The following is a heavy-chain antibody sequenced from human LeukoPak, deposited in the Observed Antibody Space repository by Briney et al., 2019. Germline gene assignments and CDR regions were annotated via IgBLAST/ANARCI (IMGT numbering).Heavy chain of an antibody. Sequence: GESLKISCKGSGYSFTSYWISWVRQMPGKGLEWMGRIDPSDSYTNYSPSFQGHVTISADKSISTSYLQWSSLKASDTAMYYCARHILGDCSGGTCYEDYWGQGTLALVSS. V-gene: IGHV5-10-1*01. D-gene: IGHD2-15*01. CDR2: IDPSDSYT. CDR3: ARHILGDCSGGTCYEDY. CDR1: GYSFTSYW. J-gene: IGHJ4*02.